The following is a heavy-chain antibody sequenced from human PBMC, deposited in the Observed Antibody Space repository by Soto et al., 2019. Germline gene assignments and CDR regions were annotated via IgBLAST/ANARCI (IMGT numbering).Heavy chain of an antibody. J-gene: IGHJ4*02. CDR3: ARAWGSYSSSYDY. CDR2: INHSGST. V-gene: IGHV4-34*01. Sequence: QVQLQQWGAGLLKPSETLSLTCAVYGGSFSGYYWSWIRQPPGKGLEWIGEINHSGSTNYNPSLKSRVNISVDTSKNQFSLKMSSVTAADTAVYYCARAWGSYSSSYDYWGQGTLVTVSS. CDR1: GGSFSGYY. D-gene: IGHD6-13*01.